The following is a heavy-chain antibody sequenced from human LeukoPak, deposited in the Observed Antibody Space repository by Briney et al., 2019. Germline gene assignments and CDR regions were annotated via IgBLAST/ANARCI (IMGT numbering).Heavy chain of an antibody. D-gene: IGHD2-15*01. CDR3: ARDGSYGGYYYYYGMDV. CDR1: GGSISSSSYY. V-gene: IGHV4-39*07. CDR2: IYYSGST. J-gene: IGHJ6*02. Sequence: SETLSLTCTVSGGSISSSSYYWGWIRQPPGKGLEWIGSIYYSGSTYYNPSLKSRVTISVDTSKNQFSLKLSSVTAADTAVYYCARDGSYGGYYYYYGMDVWGQGTTVTVSS.